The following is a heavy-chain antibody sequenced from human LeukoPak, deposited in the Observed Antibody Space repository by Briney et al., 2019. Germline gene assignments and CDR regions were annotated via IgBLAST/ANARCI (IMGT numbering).Heavy chain of an antibody. CDR2: IRYDGSNK. CDR1: GFTFSSYG. Sequence: GGSLRLSCAASGFTFSSYGMHWVRQAPGKGLEWVAFIRYDGSNKYYADSVKGRFTISRDNSKNTLYLQMNSLRAEDTAVYYCAMDSSWLPLKFDYWGQGTLVTVST. CDR3: AMDSSWLPLKFDY. D-gene: IGHD5-24*01. J-gene: IGHJ4*02. V-gene: IGHV3-30*02.